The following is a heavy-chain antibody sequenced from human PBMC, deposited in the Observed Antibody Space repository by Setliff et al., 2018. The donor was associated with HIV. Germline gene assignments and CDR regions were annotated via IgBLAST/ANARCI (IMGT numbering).Heavy chain of an antibody. Sequence: SETPSLTCTVSGGSITSSTYYWDWIRQPPGKGLEWIGSIFYSGSTYYNPSVKSRVTISIDTSKNQFSLRLSSVTAADTAVYYCARDHKYYYDSSGLDYWGQGTLVTVSS. CDR2: IFYSGST. CDR1: GGSITSSTYY. D-gene: IGHD3-22*01. J-gene: IGHJ4*02. CDR3: ARDHKYYYDSSGLDY. V-gene: IGHV4-39*07.